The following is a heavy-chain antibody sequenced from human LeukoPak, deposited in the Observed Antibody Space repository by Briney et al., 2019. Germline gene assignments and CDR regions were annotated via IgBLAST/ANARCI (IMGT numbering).Heavy chain of an antibody. CDR1: GGTFSSYA. CDR2: MNPNSGNT. V-gene: IGHV1-8*03. CDR3: ARDPRLRYFDWSNGMDY. Sequence: ASVKVSCKASGGTFSSYAISWVRQATGQGLEWMGWMNPNSGNTGYAQKFQGRVTITRNTSISTAYMELSSLRSEDTAVYYCARDPRLRYFDWSNGMDYWGQGTLVTVSS. D-gene: IGHD3-9*01. J-gene: IGHJ4*02.